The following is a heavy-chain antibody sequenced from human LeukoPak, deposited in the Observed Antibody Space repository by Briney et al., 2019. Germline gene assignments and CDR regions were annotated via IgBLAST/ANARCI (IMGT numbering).Heavy chain of an antibody. CDR2: IYNSGST. D-gene: IGHD6-13*01. CDR3: ARSSSSWYTGWFDP. V-gene: IGHV4-39*01. CDR1: GDSISSSSYY. J-gene: IGHJ5*02. Sequence: SETLSLTCTVSGDSISSSSYYWGWIRQPPGKGLEWIGSIYNSGSTYYNPSLKSRLTISVDMSKNQFSLKLISVTAADTAVYYCARSSSSWYTGWFDPGGQGTLVTVS.